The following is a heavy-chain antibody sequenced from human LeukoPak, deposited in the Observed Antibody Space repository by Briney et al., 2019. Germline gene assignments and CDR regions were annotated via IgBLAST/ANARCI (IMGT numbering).Heavy chain of an antibody. D-gene: IGHD3-3*01. CDR3: ARDQRFLEWLLYGGTGGWFDP. CDR2: INHSGST. V-gene: IGHV4-34*01. J-gene: IGHJ5*02. Sequence: SETLSLTCAVYGGSFSGYYWSWIRQPPGKGLEWIGEINHSGSTNYNPSLKSRVTISVDTSKNQFSLKLSSVTAADTAVYYCARDQRFLEWLLYGGTGGWFDPWGQGTLVTVSS. CDR1: GGSFSGYY.